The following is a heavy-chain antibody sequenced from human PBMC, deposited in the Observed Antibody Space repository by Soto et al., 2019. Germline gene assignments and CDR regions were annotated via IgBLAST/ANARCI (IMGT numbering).Heavy chain of an antibody. CDR3: ARDPPSYGDYYYYYGMDV. J-gene: IGHJ6*02. V-gene: IGHV3-11*06. D-gene: IGHD4-17*01. Sequence: GGSLRLSCAASGFTFSDYYMSWIRQAPGKGLEWVSYISSSSSYTNYADSVKGRFTISRDNAKNSLYLQMNSLRAEDTAVYYCARDPPSYGDYYYYYGMDVWGQGTTVTVSS. CDR1: GFTFSDYY. CDR2: ISSSSSYT.